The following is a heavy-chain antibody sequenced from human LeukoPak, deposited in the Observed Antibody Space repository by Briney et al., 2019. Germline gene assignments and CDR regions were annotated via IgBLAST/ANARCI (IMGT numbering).Heavy chain of an antibody. J-gene: IGHJ5*02. CDR2: MNPNSGNT. D-gene: IGHD2-2*01. V-gene: IGHV1-8*01. CDR1: GYTFTSYD. CDR3: ARAPPARRYCSSTSCYPNRFDP. Sequence: ASVKVSCKXSGYTFTSYDINWVQQATGQGLEWMGWMNPNSGNTGYAQKFQGRVTMTRNTSISTAYMELSSLRSEDTAVYYCARAPPARRYCSSTSCYPNRFDPWGQGTLVTVSS.